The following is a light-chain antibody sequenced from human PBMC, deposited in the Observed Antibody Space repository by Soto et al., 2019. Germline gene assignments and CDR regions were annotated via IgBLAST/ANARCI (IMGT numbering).Light chain of an antibody. V-gene: IGKV3-20*01. CDR2: GAS. CDR3: QHYGSSPPTLT. Sequence: EIVLTQSPGALSLSPGERATLSCRTSQSVSTNYLAWYQEKPGQAPRLLIYGASSRATGIPDRFSGSGSGTDFTLTISRLEPEDFAVYYCQHYGSSPPTLTFGQGTKVEIK. CDR1: QSVSTNY. J-gene: IGKJ1*01.